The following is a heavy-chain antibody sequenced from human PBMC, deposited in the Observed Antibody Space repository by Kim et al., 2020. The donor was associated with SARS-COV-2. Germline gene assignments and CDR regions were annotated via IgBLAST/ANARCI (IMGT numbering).Heavy chain of an antibody. J-gene: IGHJ1*01. V-gene: IGHV4-39*07. CDR2: IYYSGST. Sequence: SETLSLTCTVSGGSISSSSYYWGWIRQPPGKGLEWIGSIYYSGSTYYNPSLKSRVTISVDTSKNQFSLKLSSVIAADTAVYYSASDYDSSGYYFQHWGQGTLVTVSS. CDR3: ASDYDSSGYYFQH. CDR1: GGSISSSSYY. D-gene: IGHD3-22*01.